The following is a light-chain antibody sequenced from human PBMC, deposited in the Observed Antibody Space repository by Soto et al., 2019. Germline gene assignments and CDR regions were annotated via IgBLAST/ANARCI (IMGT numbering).Light chain of an antibody. Sequence: EIVVTQSPSTLSVSAGERATLSCRASQSVGNTFAWYQQKPGKAPRLLIFATSTRYTGVPPRFSGSGSGTEFTPTISSLQSEDFAFYYYQQYGDWPLTFGGGAKVEIE. CDR1: QSVGNT. V-gene: IGKV3-15*01. CDR2: ATS. J-gene: IGKJ4*01. CDR3: QQYGDWPLT.